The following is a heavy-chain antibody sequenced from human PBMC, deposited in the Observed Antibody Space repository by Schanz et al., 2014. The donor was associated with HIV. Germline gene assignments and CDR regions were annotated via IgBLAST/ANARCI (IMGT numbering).Heavy chain of an antibody. J-gene: IGHJ4*02. Sequence: VQLVESGGGVVQPGRSLRLSCAASGDTISNYAMTWVRQAPGKGLEWVSVICGSDNTTYYADSVKGRFTISRDNSKNTLYLQMNSLRAEDTAVYYCARENRGSCYSAADSWGQGAQVTVSP. CDR1: GDTISNYA. CDR2: ICGSDNTT. CDR3: ARENRGSCYSAADS. V-gene: IGHV3-23*04. D-gene: IGHD2-15*01.